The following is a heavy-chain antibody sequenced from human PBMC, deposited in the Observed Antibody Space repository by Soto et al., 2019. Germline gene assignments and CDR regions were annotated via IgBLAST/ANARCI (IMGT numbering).Heavy chain of an antibody. V-gene: IGHV1-69*13. CDR1: GGTFSSYA. CDR2: IIPIFGTA. J-gene: IGHJ6*02. Sequence: SVKVSCKASGGTFSSYAISWVRQAPGQGLEWMGGIIPIFGTANYAQKFQGRVTITADESTSTAYMELSSLRSEDTAVYYCAANYYDSSDYYCGMDVWGQGTTLTVSS. CDR3: AANYYDSSDYYCGMDV. D-gene: IGHD3-22*01.